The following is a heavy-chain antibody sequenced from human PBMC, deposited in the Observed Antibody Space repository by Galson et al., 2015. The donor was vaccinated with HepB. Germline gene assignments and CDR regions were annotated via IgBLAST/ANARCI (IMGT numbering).Heavy chain of an antibody. CDR1: GFTFSRYW. CDR3: ARDPGRPRLRFLFTVNTKDYGMDV. CDR2: IKEDGSEK. D-gene: IGHD3-3*01. Sequence: SLRLSCAASGFTFSRYWMSWVRQAPGKGLEWVANIKEDGSEKYYVDSVKGRFAISRDNAENSFYLQMNSLRADDTAVYYCARDPGRPRLRFLFTVNTKDYGMDVWGQGTTVTVSS. J-gene: IGHJ6*02. V-gene: IGHV3-7*01.